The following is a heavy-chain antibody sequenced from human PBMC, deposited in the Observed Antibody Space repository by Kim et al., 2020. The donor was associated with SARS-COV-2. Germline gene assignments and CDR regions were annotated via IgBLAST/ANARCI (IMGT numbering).Heavy chain of an antibody. CDR3: ASGPYTDNWYVD. Sequence: ASVKVSCKASGYTLSDFPMNWVRQAPGRGLEWLGWINTNSGNPTYARDFAGQFVFSLDTAVNTAFLEIVSLCPTDTAVYYCASGPYTDNWYVDWGQGTLVTVSS. V-gene: IGHV7-4-1*01. CDR2: INTNSGNP. J-gene: IGHJ4*02. D-gene: IGHD1-1*01. CDR1: GYTLSDFP.